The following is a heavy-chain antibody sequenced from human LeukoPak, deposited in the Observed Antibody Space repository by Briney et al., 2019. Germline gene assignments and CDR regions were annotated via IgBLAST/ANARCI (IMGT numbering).Heavy chain of an antibody. D-gene: IGHD1-26*01. CDR3: ARDAIVGATNWFDP. J-gene: IGHJ5*02. V-gene: IGHV4-59*01. CDR2: IYYSGST. CDR1: DGSISVYS. Sequence: SETLSLTCTVSDGSISVYSWSWIRQPPGKGLEWIGYIYYSGSTNYNPSLKSRVTISLDTSKNQFSLKLSSVTAADTAVYYCARDAIVGATNWFDPWGQGTLVTVSS.